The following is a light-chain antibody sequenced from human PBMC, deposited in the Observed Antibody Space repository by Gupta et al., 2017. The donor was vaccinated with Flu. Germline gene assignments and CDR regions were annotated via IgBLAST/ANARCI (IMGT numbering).Light chain of an antibody. J-gene: IGLJ3*02. Sequence: SVLTQPPSASGTPGQRVTISCSGSSSNIGSNYVYWYQQLPGAAPKLLIYRNNQRPSGFPDRFSGSKSGTSASLAISGLRSEDEADYYCAAWDDSLSGWVFGGGTKLTVL. CDR2: RNN. V-gene: IGLV1-47*01. CDR1: SSNIGSNY. CDR3: AAWDDSLSGWV.